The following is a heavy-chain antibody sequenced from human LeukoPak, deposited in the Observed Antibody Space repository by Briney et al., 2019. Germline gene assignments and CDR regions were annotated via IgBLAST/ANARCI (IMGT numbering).Heavy chain of an antibody. CDR3: AKISGCYPFDY. CDR1: GFTVSSNY. CDR2: ICSGGST. D-gene: IGHD3-22*01. Sequence: GGSLRLSCAVSGFTVSSNYMSWVRQAPGKGLEWVSVICSGGSTYYADSVKGRFTISRDNSKNTLNLQMNSLRAEDTAVYYCAKISGCYPFDYWGQGTLVTVSS. V-gene: IGHV3-53*05. J-gene: IGHJ4*02.